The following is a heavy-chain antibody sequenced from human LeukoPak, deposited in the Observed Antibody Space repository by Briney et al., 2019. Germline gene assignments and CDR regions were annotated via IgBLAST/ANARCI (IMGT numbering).Heavy chain of an antibody. V-gene: IGHV4-61*02. J-gene: IGHJ6*03. CDR1: GGSITSGSYY. CDR3: ARDMYSFGSGGYYYYMDV. CDR2: IYTSGST. D-gene: IGHD3-10*01. Sequence: SETLSLTCTVSGGSITSGSYYWSWIRQPAGKGLEWMGRIYTSGSTNHNPSLKSRVTISVDTSKNQFSLNLSSVTAADTAVYYCARDMYSFGSGGYYYYMDVWGKGTTVTVS.